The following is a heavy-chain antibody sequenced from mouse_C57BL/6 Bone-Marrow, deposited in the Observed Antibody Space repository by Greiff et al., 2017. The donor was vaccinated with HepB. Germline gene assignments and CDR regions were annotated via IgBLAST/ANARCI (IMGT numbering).Heavy chain of an antibody. V-gene: IGHV1-59*01. CDR1: GYTFTSYW. CDR2: IDPSDSYT. CDR3: ARWIDWYFDV. Sequence: QVQLKQPGAELVRPGTSVKLSCKASGYTFTSYWMHWVKQRPGQGLEWIGVIDPSDSYTNYNQKFKGKATLTVDTSSSTAYMQLSSLTSEDSAVYYCARWIDWYFDVWGTGTTVTVSS. J-gene: IGHJ1*03.